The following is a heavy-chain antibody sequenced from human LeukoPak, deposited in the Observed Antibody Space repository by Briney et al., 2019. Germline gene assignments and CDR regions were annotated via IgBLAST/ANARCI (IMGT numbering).Heavy chain of an antibody. D-gene: IGHD2-15*01. CDR3: ARGGNYCSDRHCYSDY. Sequence: ASVKVSCKASGFSFRYYGIKWMRQAPGQGLEWMGWISADTGESKYAEKVQGRLTLTRDTSTTTAYMDLRSLRPDDTAVYYCARGGNYCSDRHCYSDYWGQGTLVSVSS. J-gene: IGHJ4*01. CDR2: ISADTGES. V-gene: IGHV1-18*04. CDR1: GFSFRYYG.